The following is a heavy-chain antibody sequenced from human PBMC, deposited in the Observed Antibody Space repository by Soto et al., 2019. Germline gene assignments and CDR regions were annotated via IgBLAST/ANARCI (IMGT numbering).Heavy chain of an antibody. CDR3: ARSRMGYTNYDFDS. CDR1: GFTFSSYA. V-gene: IGHV3-23*01. J-gene: IGHJ4*02. D-gene: IGHD4-4*01. Sequence: PGGSLRLSCAASGFTFSSYAMSWVRQAPGKGLEWVSAISGSGGSTYYADSVKGRFTISRDNSKNTLYLQMNSLRAEDTAVYFCARSRMGYTNYDFDSWGQGTLVTVSS. CDR2: ISGSGGST.